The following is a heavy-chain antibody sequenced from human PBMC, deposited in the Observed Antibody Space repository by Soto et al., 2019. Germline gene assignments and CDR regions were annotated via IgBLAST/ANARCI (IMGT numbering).Heavy chain of an antibody. CDR1: GFTFSTYA. V-gene: IGHV3-7*03. Sequence: GGSLRLSCAASGFTFSTYAMSWVRQAPGKGLEWVANIKQDGSEKYYVDSVKGRFTISRDNAKNSLYLQMNSLRAEDTAVYYCARFRYYYGSGSYYPYLGMDVWGQGTTVTVSS. CDR2: IKQDGSEK. D-gene: IGHD3-10*01. J-gene: IGHJ6*02. CDR3: ARFRYYYGSGSYYPYLGMDV.